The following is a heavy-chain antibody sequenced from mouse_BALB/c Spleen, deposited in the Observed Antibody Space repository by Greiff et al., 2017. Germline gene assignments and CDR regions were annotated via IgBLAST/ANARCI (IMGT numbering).Heavy chain of an antibody. CDR2: ISSGGGYT. CDR1: GFTFSSYC. V-gene: IGHV5-6*01. D-gene: IGHD1-3*01. CDR3: ARHEDNDY. J-gene: IGHJ2*01. Sequence: EVQLVESGGDLVKPGGSLKLSCAASGFTFSSYCMSWVRQTPDQRLEWVATISSGGGYTYYPDSVKGQFTFSRDNAKNTLYLQLSSLKSEDTAMYYCARHEDNDYWGQGTTLTVSS.